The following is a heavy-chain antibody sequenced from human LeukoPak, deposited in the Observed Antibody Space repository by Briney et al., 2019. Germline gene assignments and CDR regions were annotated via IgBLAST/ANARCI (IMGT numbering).Heavy chain of an antibody. Sequence: PGRSLRLSCAASGFTFSSYAMHWVRQAPGKGLEWVAVISYGGSNKYYADSVKGRFTISRDNSKNTLYLQMNSLRAEDTAVYYCAKGRGWEASYYYYMDVWGKGTTVTISS. J-gene: IGHJ6*03. V-gene: IGHV3-30*04. D-gene: IGHD1-26*01. CDR3: AKGRGWEASYYYYMDV. CDR1: GFTFSSYA. CDR2: ISYGGSNK.